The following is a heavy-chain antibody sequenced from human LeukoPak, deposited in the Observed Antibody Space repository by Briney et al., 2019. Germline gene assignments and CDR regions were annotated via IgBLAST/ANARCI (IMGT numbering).Heavy chain of an antibody. Sequence: GGSLRLSCAASGFTFSSYSMNWVRQAPGKGLEWVSSISSSSSYIYYADSVKGRFTISRDNAKNSLYLQMNSPRAEDTAVYYCARGRMITFGGVIPSFDYWGQGTLVTVSS. CDR3: ARGRMITFGGVIPSFDY. V-gene: IGHV3-21*01. J-gene: IGHJ4*02. CDR1: GFTFSSYS. D-gene: IGHD3-16*02. CDR2: ISSSSSYI.